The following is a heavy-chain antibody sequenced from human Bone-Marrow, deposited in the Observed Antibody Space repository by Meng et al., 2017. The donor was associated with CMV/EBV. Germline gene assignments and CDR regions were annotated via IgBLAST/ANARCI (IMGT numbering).Heavy chain of an antibody. CDR2: ISYDGSNK. D-gene: IGHD3-3*01. CDR3: ARDFWSGYYKNEDRYYYYYDMDV. J-gene: IGHJ6*02. CDR1: GFTFSSYA. V-gene: IGHV3-30-3*01. Sequence: GESLKISCAASGFTFSSYAMHWVRQAPGKGLEWVAVISYDGSNKYYADSVKGRFTISRDNSKNTLYLQMNSLRAEDTAVYYCARDFWSGYYKNEDRYYYYYDMDVWGQGTTVTVSS.